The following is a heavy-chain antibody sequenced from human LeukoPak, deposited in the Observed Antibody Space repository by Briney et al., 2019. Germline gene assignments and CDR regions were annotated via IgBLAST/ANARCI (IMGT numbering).Heavy chain of an antibody. CDR3: AILRTASSFDF. J-gene: IGHJ4*02. V-gene: IGHV6-1*01. CDR1: GDSVSSKSAA. CDR2: TYYRSKWYH. D-gene: IGHD1-1*01. Sequence: SQTLSVTCAISGDSVSSKSAAWNWIRQSLSRGLEWLGRTYYRSKWYHEYAVSVKSRITINPDTSKNQFSLQLNSVTPEDTAIYYCAILRTASSFDFWGQGTLVTVSS.